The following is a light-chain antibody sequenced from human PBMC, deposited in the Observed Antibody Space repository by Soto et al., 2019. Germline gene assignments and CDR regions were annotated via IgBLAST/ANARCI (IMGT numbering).Light chain of an antibody. CDR1: QSVSSN. CDR3: QQYNNWSLYT. V-gene: IGKV3-15*01. CDR2: DAS. Sequence: EIVMTQSPATLSVSPGERATLSCRASQSVSSNLAWYQQKPGQAPRLLIYDASTRATAIPARFSGSGSGTEFTLTISSLQSEDFAVYYCQQYNNWSLYTFGQGTKLEIK. J-gene: IGKJ2*01.